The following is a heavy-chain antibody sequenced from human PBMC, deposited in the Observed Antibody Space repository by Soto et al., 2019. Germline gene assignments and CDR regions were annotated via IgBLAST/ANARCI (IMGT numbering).Heavy chain of an antibody. CDR1: GGSISSGDYY. Sequence: QVQLQESGPGLVKPSQTLSLTCTVSGGSISSGDYYWSWIRQPPGKGLEWIGYIYYSGSTYYNPSLRSRVTISVDTSTNQFSLKLSSVTAADTAVYYCARDGGVAGAGTDYWGQGTLVTVSS. D-gene: IGHD6-19*01. J-gene: IGHJ4*02. V-gene: IGHV4-30-4*01. CDR3: ARDGGVAGAGTDY. CDR2: IYYSGST.